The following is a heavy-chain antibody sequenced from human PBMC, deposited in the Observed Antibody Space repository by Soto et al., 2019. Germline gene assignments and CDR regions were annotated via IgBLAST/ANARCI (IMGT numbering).Heavy chain of an antibody. D-gene: IGHD3-10*01. CDR1: GFTFSGRS. V-gene: IGHV3-74*01. J-gene: IGHJ6*04. CDR2: IDNAGTDS. CDR3: ARAWFGPDV. Sequence: EVQLVESGGGLVQPGGSLRLSCAASGFTFSGRSMHWVRQAPGKGLVWVSGIDNAGTDSTYADPVKGRFTSSRDNAKDTLYLQMYSQRVEDTAVYYCARAWFGPDVWGKGTTVTVSS.